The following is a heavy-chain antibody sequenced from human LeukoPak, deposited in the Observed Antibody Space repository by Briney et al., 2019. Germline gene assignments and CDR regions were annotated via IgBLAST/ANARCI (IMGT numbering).Heavy chain of an antibody. CDR2: IKGDGSEM. Sequence: GGSLRLSCAASGFRFSGYWMTWVRQAPGKGLEWVANIKGDGSEMSYVTSVRGRFTISRDNAKNSLYLQMNNLRVEDTAVYYCAREEVESFDNWGQGTLVTVSS. CDR1: GFRFSGYW. V-gene: IGHV3-7*03. D-gene: IGHD3-3*01. CDR3: AREEVESFDN. J-gene: IGHJ4*02.